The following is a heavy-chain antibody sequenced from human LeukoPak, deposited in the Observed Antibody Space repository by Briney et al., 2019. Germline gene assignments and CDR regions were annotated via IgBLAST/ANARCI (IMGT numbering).Heavy chain of an antibody. D-gene: IGHD6-19*01. CDR1: GYRFTNYW. CDR3: ARPSSGWYDYFDY. J-gene: IGHJ4*02. Sequence: AGESLKISCMGSGYRFTNYWIGWVRQMPGKGLEWMGIIYPGDSDTRYSPSFQGQVTISVDKSISTAYLQWSSLKASDTAMYYCARPSSGWYDYFDYWGRGTLVTVSS. V-gene: IGHV5-51*01. CDR2: IYPGDSDT.